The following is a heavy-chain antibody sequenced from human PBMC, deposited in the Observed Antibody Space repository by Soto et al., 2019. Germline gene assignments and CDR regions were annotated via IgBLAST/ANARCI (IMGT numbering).Heavy chain of an antibody. CDR3: ARDIEYSSSYYYYYYGMDV. V-gene: IGHV3-21*01. CDR1: GFTFSSYS. J-gene: IGHJ6*02. CDR2: ISSSSSYI. D-gene: IGHD6-6*01. Sequence: GGSLRLSCAASGFTFSSYSMNWVRQAPGKGLEWVSSISSSSSYIYYADSVKGRFTISRDNAKNSLYLQMNSLRAEDTAVYYCARDIEYSSSYYYYYYGMDVWGQGTTGTVSS.